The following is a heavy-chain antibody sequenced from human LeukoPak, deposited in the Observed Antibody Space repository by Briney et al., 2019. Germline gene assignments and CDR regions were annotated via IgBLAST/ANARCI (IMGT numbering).Heavy chain of an antibody. V-gene: IGHV3-23*01. CDR2: ISGSGGST. CDR3: AKSYGDHDY. Sequence: GGSLSLSGAASGFTFSSYPMSWVRQAPGKGLEWVSAISGSGGSTYYADSVKGRFTISRDNSKNTLYLQMNSLRAEDTAVYYCAKSYGDHDYWGQGTLVTVSS. CDR1: GFTFSSYP. D-gene: IGHD4-17*01. J-gene: IGHJ4*02.